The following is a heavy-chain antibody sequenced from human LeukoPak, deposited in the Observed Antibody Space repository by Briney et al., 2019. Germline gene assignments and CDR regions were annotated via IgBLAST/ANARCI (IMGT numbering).Heavy chain of an antibody. CDR3: ARDCRLDS. Sequence: AGTLSLTCTVSGASISSFYWSWVRQPAGKGLEWIGRISTSGSTTYNPPLGNRVSMSVDPSKKQFALEVTSVAAADTAVYYCARDCRLDSWGQGTLVIVSS. V-gene: IGHV4-4*07. CDR2: ISTSGST. J-gene: IGHJ4*02. CDR1: GASISSFY.